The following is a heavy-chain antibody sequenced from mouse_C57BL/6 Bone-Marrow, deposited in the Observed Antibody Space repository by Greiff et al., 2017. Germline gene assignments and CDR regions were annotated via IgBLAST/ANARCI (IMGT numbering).Heavy chain of an antibody. CDR2: ISSGGDYI. Sequence: EVQLVESGEGLVKPGGSLKLSCAASGFTFSSYAMSWVRQTPEKRLEWVAYISSGGDYIYYADTVKGRFTISRDTARNTLYLQMSSLKSEDTAMYYCTRDQATTVVSNFDVWGTGTTVTVSS. CDR3: TRDQATTVVSNFDV. CDR1: GFTFSSYA. D-gene: IGHD1-1*01. J-gene: IGHJ1*03. V-gene: IGHV5-9-1*02.